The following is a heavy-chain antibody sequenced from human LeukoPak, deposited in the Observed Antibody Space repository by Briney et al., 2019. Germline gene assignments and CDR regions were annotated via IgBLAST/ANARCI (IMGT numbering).Heavy chain of an antibody. D-gene: IGHD1-26*01. CDR3: ARDRSGSYLDY. CDR2: IYYSGST. Sequence: PETLSLTCTVSGGSISSYFWSWIRQPPGKGLGWVGYIYYSGSTNYNSSLKSRVTISVDTSKNQFSLKLTSVTAADTAVYYCARDRSGSYLDYWGQGTLVTVSS. J-gene: IGHJ4*02. CDR1: GGSISSYF. V-gene: IGHV4-59*01.